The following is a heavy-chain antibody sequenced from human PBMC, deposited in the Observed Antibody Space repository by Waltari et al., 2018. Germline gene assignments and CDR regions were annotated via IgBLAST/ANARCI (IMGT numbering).Heavy chain of an antibody. CDR2: INHSGST. D-gene: IGHD3-22*01. CDR3: ASEVSPASAFDI. CDR1: GGSFSGYY. J-gene: IGHJ3*02. Sequence: QVQLQQWGAGLLKPSETLSLTCAVYGGSFSGYYWSWIRQPPGKGLEWIGEINHSGSTNYNPSLESRVTISVDTSKNQFSRKLSSVTAADTAVYYCASEVSPASAFDIWGQGTMVTVSS. V-gene: IGHV4-34*01.